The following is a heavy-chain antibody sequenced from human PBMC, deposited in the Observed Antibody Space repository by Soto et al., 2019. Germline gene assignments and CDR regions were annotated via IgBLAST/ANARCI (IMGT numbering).Heavy chain of an antibody. CDR1: GFPFSSYA. D-gene: IGHD4-17*01. Sequence: GSLRLSCAASGFPFSSYAMSWVRQAPGKGLEWVSAISGSGGSTYYADSVKGRFTISRDNSKNTLYLQMNSLRAEDTAVYYCAKDDQYGGYFDYWGQGTLVTVSS. J-gene: IGHJ4*02. CDR3: AKDDQYGGYFDY. CDR2: ISGSGGST. V-gene: IGHV3-23*01.